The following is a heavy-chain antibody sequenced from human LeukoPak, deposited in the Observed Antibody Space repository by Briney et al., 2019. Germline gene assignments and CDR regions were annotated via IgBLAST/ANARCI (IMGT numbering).Heavy chain of an antibody. Sequence: ASVKVSCKASGYTFTSYDINWVRQATGQGFEWMGWMNPNSGNTGYAQKFQGRVTITRNTSISTAYMELSSLRSDDTAVYYCARGYCSGGSCYSVENWFDPWGQGTLVTVSS. CDR2: MNPNSGNT. CDR3: ARGYCSGGSCYSVENWFDP. CDR1: GYTFTSYD. J-gene: IGHJ5*02. D-gene: IGHD2-15*01. V-gene: IGHV1-8*03.